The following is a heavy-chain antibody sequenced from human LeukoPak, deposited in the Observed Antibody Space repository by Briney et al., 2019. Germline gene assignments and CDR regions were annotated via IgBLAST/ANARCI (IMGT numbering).Heavy chain of an antibody. D-gene: IGHD3-22*01. CDR3: ARDRDSSGYQYNAFDI. V-gene: IGHV4-59*01. CDR1: GGSTNNYY. Sequence: SETLSLTCTVSGGSTNNYYWSWIRQPPGKGLEWIGYIYYSGSTNYNPSLKSRVTISVDTSKNQFSLKLSSVTAADTAVYYCARDRDSSGYQYNAFDIWGQGTMVTVSS. J-gene: IGHJ3*02. CDR2: IYYSGST.